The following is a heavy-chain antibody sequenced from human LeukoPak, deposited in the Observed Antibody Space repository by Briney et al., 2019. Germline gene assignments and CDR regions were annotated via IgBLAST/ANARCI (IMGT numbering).Heavy chain of an antibody. CDR1: GFTFSSYE. J-gene: IGHJ4*02. Sequence: GGSLGLSCAASGFTFSSYEMNWVRQAPGKGLEWVSYISSSGSTIYYADSVKGRFTISRDNAKNSLYLQMNSLRAEDTAVYYCARDDKRITMTDWGQGTLVTVSS. CDR2: ISSSGSTI. D-gene: IGHD3-22*01. CDR3: ARDDKRITMTD. V-gene: IGHV3-48*03.